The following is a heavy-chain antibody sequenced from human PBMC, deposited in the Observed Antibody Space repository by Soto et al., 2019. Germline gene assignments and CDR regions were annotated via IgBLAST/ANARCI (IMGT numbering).Heavy chain of an antibody. J-gene: IGHJ3*02. CDR3: ARISSGGSYLTAFDI. V-gene: IGHV2-70*01. CDR1: GFSLSTSGMC. D-gene: IGHD1-26*01. Sequence: PTLVNPTQTLTLTCTFSGFSLSTSGMCVSWIRQPPGKALEWLALIDWDDDKYYSTSLKTRLTISKDTSKNQVVLTMTNMDPVDTATYYCARISSGGSYLTAFDIWGQGTMVTVSS. CDR2: IDWDDDK.